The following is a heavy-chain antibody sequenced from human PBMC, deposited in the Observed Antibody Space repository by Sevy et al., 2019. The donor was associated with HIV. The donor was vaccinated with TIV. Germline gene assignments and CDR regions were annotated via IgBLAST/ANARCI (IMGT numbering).Heavy chain of an antibody. J-gene: IGHJ6*03. Sequence: SETLSLTCTVSGGSISSYYWSWIRQPPGKGLEWIGYIYYSGSTNYNPSLKSRVTISVDTSKNQYSLKLSSVTAADTAVYYCARDSPIAAAGKDYYYYMDVWGKGTTVTVSS. CDR2: IYYSGST. CDR1: GGSISSYY. D-gene: IGHD6-13*01. V-gene: IGHV4-59*01. CDR3: ARDSPIAAAGKDYYYYMDV.